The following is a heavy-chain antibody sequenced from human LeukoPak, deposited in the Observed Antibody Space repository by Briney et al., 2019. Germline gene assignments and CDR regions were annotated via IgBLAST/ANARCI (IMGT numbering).Heavy chain of an antibody. J-gene: IGHJ6*03. V-gene: IGHV4-61*01. CDR3: ARAGAAGFWRPNYYYYYMDV. CDR1: GGSISSGSYY. D-gene: IGHD3-3*01. Sequence: SQTLSLTCTVSGGSISSGSYYWSWLRQPPGKGLEWIGYIYYSGSTNYNPSLKSRVTISVDTSKNQFSLKLSSVTAADTAVYYCARAGAAGFWRPNYYYYYMDVWGKGTTVTVSS. CDR2: IYYSGST.